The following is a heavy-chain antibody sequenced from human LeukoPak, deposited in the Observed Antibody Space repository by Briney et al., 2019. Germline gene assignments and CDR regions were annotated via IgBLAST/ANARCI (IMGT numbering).Heavy chain of an antibody. CDR1: KFTFSTYW. CDR3: VRDGADWYRTAFDT. D-gene: IGHD2-21*02. V-gene: IGHV3-7*01. CDR2: IKEDGSEK. J-gene: IGHJ3*02. Sequence: GGSLRLSCIASKFTFSTYWMSWVRQAPGRGPEWVAIIKEDGSEKYYVDSVKGRFTISRDNAQNSLYLQMNSLRADDTAVYYCVRDGADWYRTAFDTWGQGTAVTVSS.